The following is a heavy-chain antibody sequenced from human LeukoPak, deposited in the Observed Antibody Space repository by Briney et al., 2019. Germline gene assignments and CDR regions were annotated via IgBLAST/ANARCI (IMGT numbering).Heavy chain of an antibody. CDR2: IWYDGSNK. J-gene: IGHJ5*02. CDR3: AREVTHNWFDP. CDR1: GFTFSSYG. Sequence: QPGGSLRLSCAASGFTFSSYGMHWVRQAPGKGLEWVAVIWYDGSNKYYADSVKGRFTISRDNSKNTLYLQMNSLRAGDTAVYYCAREVTHNWFDPWGQGTLVTVSS. D-gene: IGHD2-21*02. V-gene: IGHV3-33*01.